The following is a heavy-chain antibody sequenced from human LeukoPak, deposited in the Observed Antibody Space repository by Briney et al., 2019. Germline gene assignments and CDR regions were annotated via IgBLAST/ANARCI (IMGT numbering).Heavy chain of an antibody. Sequence: GGSLRLSCAASGFTFSDFAMNWVRQAPGKGLEWVSSITRVSTYTYYSESVQGRFTISRDNHKDLLYLQLNSLRGDGSGIYYCTRDRNDYGDPDAFDIWGQGTVVTVSS. V-gene: IGHV3-21*01. D-gene: IGHD4-17*01. CDR3: TRDRNDYGDPDAFDI. CDR1: GFTFSDFA. J-gene: IGHJ3*02. CDR2: ITRVSTYT.